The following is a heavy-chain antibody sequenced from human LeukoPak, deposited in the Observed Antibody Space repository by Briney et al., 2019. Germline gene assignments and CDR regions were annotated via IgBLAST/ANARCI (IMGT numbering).Heavy chain of an antibody. CDR2: MNPNSGNT. V-gene: IGHV1-8*01. J-gene: IGHJ5*02. Sequence: GASVKVSCKASGYTFTTCDINWVRQATGQGLEWMGWMNPNSGNTGYTQKFQGRVTMTRNTSISTAYMELSSLRSEDTAVYYCARGRGSGHKENWFDPWGQGTPVTVSS. CDR1: GYTFTTCD. CDR3: ARGRGSGHKENWFDP. D-gene: IGHD6-19*01.